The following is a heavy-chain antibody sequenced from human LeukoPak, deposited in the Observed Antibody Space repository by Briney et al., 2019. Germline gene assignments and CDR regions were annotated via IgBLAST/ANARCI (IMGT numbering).Heavy chain of an antibody. D-gene: IGHD3-22*01. CDR2: INSYGSST. Sequence: GGSLRLSCAASGSTFSSYWMHWVRQAPGKGLGWVSRINSYGSSTSYPDSVKGRFTISRDNAKNTVYMQMNSLRVEDAAVYYCARGRTDYYDSSGYYSLYYFDYWGQGALVTVSS. J-gene: IGHJ4*02. CDR3: ARGRTDYYDSSGYYSLYYFDY. V-gene: IGHV3-74*01. CDR1: GSTFSSYW.